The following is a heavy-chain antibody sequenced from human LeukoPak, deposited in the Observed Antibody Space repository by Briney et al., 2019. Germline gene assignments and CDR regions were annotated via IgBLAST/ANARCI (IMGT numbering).Heavy chain of an antibody. CDR2: ISGSGGST. D-gene: IGHD3-3*02. J-gene: IGHJ3*02. Sequence: PGGSLRLSCAASGFTFSSYAMSWVRQAPGKGLEWVSAISGSGGSTHYADSVKGRFTISRDNSKNTLYLQMNSLRAEDTAVYYCAKDRRVGFLEWQDAFDIWGQGTMVTVSS. CDR1: GFTFSSYA. V-gene: IGHV3-23*01. CDR3: AKDRRVGFLEWQDAFDI.